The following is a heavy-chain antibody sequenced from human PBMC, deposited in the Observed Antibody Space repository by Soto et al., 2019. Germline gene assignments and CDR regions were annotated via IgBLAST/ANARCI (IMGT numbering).Heavy chain of an antibody. CDR1: GFSLSTSGVG. CDR2: IYWDDDK. J-gene: IGHJ3*02. V-gene: IGHV2-5*02. Sequence: QITLKESGPTLVKPTQPLTLTCTFSGFSLSTSGVGVGWIRQPPGKALEWLALIYWDDDKRYSPSLKSRLTITKDTSKNQVVLTMTNMDPVDTATYYCAHYFYILVDDAFDIWGQGTMVTVSS. D-gene: IGHD2-8*02. CDR3: AHYFYILVDDAFDI.